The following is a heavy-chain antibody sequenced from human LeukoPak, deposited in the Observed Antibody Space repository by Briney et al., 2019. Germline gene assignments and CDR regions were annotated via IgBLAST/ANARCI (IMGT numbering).Heavy chain of an antibody. CDR2: VDPEDGET. D-gene: IGHD3-10*01. CDR1: GYTFTDYY. J-gene: IGHJ4*02. CDR3: ATGRKYGSGSYLDY. Sequence: ATVKISCKVSGYTFTDYYMHWVQQAPGKGLEWMGLVDPEDGETIYAEKFQGTVTITADTSTDTAYMELSSLRSEDTAVCYCATGRKYGSGSYLDYWGQGTLVTVSS. V-gene: IGHV1-69-2*01.